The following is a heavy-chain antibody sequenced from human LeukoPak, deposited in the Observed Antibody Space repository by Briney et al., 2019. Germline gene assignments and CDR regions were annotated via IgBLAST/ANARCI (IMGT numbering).Heavy chain of an antibody. Sequence: GRSLRLSCAASGFTFSSYGMHWVRQAPGKGLEGVAVISYDGSNKYYADSVKGRFTISRDNSKNTLYLQMNSLRAEDTAVYYCAKETYSSSWYYYYYYMDVWGKGTTVTVSS. CDR1: GFTFSSYG. J-gene: IGHJ6*03. V-gene: IGHV3-30*18. CDR3: AKETYSSSWYYYYYYMDV. CDR2: ISYDGSNK. D-gene: IGHD6-13*01.